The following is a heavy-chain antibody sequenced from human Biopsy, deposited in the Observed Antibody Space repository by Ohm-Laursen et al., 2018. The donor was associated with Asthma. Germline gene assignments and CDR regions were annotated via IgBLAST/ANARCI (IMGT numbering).Heavy chain of an antibody. D-gene: IGHD3-10*01. Sequence: SQTLSLTCTVSGGSISSGDLYWSWIRQPPGKGLEWIGYIYYSGSPYYNPSLKSRVTMSVDTSKNQFSLKLTSVTATDTAVYYCARFDHGTDASGSYSGGALDPWGQGTLVTVSS. CDR1: GGSISSGDLY. CDR3: ARFDHGTDASGSYSGGALDP. V-gene: IGHV4-30-4*01. CDR2: IYYSGSP. J-gene: IGHJ5*02.